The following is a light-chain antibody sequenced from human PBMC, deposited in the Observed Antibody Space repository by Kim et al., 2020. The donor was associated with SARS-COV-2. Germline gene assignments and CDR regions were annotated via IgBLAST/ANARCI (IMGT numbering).Light chain of an antibody. CDR2: AVS. CDR3: QHYNNWPADT. V-gene: IGKV3-15*01. Sequence: VSPGERATLSCRASQSVSNHLAWYQQKPGHPPRLLIYAVSTRATGIPARFSGSGSGTEFTLTISGLQSEDFAVYYCQHYNNWPADTFGQGTKLEI. CDR1: QSVSNH. J-gene: IGKJ2*01.